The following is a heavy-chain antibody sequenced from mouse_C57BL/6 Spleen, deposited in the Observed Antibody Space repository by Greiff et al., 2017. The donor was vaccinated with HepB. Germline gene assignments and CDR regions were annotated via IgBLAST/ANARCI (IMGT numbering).Heavy chain of an antibody. J-gene: IGHJ3*01. CDR2: IHPYSGGT. D-gene: IGHD2-4*01. CDR3: ASYDYDCYAD. V-gene: IGHV1-64*01. CDR1: GYTFTSDW. Sequence: QVQLQQPGAELVKPGASVKLSCKASGYTFTSDWMHWVKQRPGQGLEWIGMIHPYSGGTNYNEKFKGKATLTVDQSSSTAYMQLSSLTSEDSAVYYCASYDYDCYADWGQGTLVTVSA.